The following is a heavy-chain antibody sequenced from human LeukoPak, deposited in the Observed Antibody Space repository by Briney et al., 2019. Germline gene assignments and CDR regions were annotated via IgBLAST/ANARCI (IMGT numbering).Heavy chain of an antibody. CDR3: AKDMCSGGSCPYYYGMDV. D-gene: IGHD2-15*01. CDR2: ISWNSGSI. J-gene: IGHJ6*02. Sequence: PGGSLRLSCAASGFTFDDYAMHWVRQAPGKGLEWVSGISWNSGSIGYADSVKGRFTISRDDAKNSLYLQMNSLRAEDTALYYCAKDMCSGGSCPYYYGMDVWGQGTTVTVSS. V-gene: IGHV3-9*01. CDR1: GFTFDDYA.